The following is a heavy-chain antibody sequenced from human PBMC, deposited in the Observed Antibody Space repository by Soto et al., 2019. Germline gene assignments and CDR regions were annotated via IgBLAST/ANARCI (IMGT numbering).Heavy chain of an antibody. Sequence: EASVKVSCKASGYTFTSHDINWVRQATGQGLEWMGWMNPNSGNTGYAQKFQGRVTMTRNTSISTAYMELSSLRSEDTAVYYCASGAVAGTYLAYYYYYGMDVWGQGTTVTVSS. CDR2: MNPNSGNT. J-gene: IGHJ6*02. CDR3: ASGAVAGTYLAYYYYYGMDV. V-gene: IGHV1-8*01. D-gene: IGHD6-19*01. CDR1: GYTFTSHD.